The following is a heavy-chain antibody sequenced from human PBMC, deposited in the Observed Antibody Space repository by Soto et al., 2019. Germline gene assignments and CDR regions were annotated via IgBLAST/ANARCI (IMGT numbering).Heavy chain of an antibody. CDR2: ISGSGGST. J-gene: IGHJ6*02. D-gene: IGHD2-15*01. CDR3: AKDRPIVVVVAATPSYYGMDV. Sequence: EVQLLESGGGLVQPGGSLRLSCAASGFTFSSYAMSWVRQAPGKGLEWVSAISGSGGSTYYADSVKGRFTISRDNSKNTLYLQMNSLRAEDTAVYYCAKDRPIVVVVAATPSYYGMDVWGQGTTVTVSS. CDR1: GFTFSSYA. V-gene: IGHV3-23*01.